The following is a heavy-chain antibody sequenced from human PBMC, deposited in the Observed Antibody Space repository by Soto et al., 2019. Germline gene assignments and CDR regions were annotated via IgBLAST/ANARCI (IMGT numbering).Heavy chain of an antibody. V-gene: IGHV3-23*01. CDR2: ISGSGGST. D-gene: IGHD6-13*01. Sequence: GGSLRLSCAASGFTFSSYAMSWVRQAPGKGLEWVSAISGSGGSTYYADSVKGRFTISRDNSKNTLYLQMKSLRAEDTAVYYCAKQAIAADQFYYFDYWGQGTLVTVSS. CDR3: AKQAIAADQFYYFDY. J-gene: IGHJ4*02. CDR1: GFTFSSYA.